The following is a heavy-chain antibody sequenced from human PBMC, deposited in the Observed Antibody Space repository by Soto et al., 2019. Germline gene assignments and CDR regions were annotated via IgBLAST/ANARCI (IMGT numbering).Heavy chain of an antibody. CDR1: GFTXSRNW. V-gene: IGHV3-7*03. Sequence: GGPLRLSCAASGFTXSRNWRSWVRQAPGTGLEWVANINQDGSERYYVDSVKGRFTISRDNSKNTLYLQMNSLRAEDTAVYYCATGGLRYYDYWGQGTLVTVSS. D-gene: IGHD3-16*01. J-gene: IGHJ4*02. CDR2: INQDGSER. CDR3: ATGGLRYYDY.